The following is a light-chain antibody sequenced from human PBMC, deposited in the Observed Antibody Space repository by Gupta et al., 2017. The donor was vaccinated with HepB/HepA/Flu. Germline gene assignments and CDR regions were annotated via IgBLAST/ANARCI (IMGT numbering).Light chain of an antibody. CDR3: QQDSSYFGT. V-gene: IGKV1-5*03. CDR1: QSISSW. Sequence: DIQMTQSPSTLSASVGDRVTITCRASQSISSWLAWYQQKPGKPPKLLIYKASSVESGVPSRFSGSGSGTEFTLTISSLQPDDFATYYCQQDSSYFGTFGEGTKVEIK. J-gene: IGKJ1*01. CDR2: KAS.